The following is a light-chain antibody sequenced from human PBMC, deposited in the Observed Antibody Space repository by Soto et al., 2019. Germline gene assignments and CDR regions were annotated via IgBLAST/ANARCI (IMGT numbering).Light chain of an antibody. J-gene: IGKJ1*01. Sequence: EIVSTQSPGTLSLSPGERATLSCRASQSVSTYLAWYQQRPGQAPRLLIYGASNRATGIPDRFSGSGSGTELTITISRLEPEDFAVYYCQQYGNSPTFGQGTKVEIK. V-gene: IGKV3-20*01. CDR1: QSVSTY. CDR2: GAS. CDR3: QQYGNSPT.